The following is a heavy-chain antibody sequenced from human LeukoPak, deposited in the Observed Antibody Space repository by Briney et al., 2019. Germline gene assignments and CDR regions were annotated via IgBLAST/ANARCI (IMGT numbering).Heavy chain of an antibody. CDR3: AREGRAGTTGWYYYYGMDV. J-gene: IGHJ6*02. V-gene: IGHV4-59*01. D-gene: IGHD1-1*01. Sequence: SETLSLTCTVSGGSISSYYWSWIRQPPGKGLEWIGYIYYSGSTNHNPSLNSRVTISVDTSKNQFSLKLSSVTAADTAVYYCAREGRAGTTGWYYYYGMDVWGQGTTVTVSS. CDR2: IYYSGST. CDR1: GGSISSYY.